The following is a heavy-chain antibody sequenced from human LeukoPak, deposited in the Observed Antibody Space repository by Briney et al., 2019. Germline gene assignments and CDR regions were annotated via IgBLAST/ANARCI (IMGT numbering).Heavy chain of an antibody. CDR1: GFSFSNYG. J-gene: IGHJ1*01. CDR2: ISSSRSTI. D-gene: IGHD2-21*02. Sequence: GGSLRLSCAASGFSFSNYGMNWVRQAPGKGLEWVSYISSSRSTISYADSVKGRFTISRDNAKNSLYLQMNSLRADDTAIYYSASNVMVTAVPFQRWGQGTLVTVSS. V-gene: IGHV3-48*01. CDR3: ASNVMVTAVPFQR.